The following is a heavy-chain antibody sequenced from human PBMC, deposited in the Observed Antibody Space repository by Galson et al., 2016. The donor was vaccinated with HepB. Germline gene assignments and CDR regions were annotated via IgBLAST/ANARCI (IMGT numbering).Heavy chain of an antibody. CDR2: ISGSGTST. V-gene: IGHV3-23*01. Sequence: SLRLSCAASGFTFSSYAMTWVRQAPGKGLEWVSGISGSGTSTYYADSVRGRFTISRDNSKNTLYLQMSSLRAEDTAVYYCAKVISGRESGSTGGRFYFDYWGQGTLVTVSS. CDR1: GFTFSSYA. J-gene: IGHJ4*02. CDR3: AKVISGRESGSTGGRFYFDY. D-gene: IGHD2-15*01.